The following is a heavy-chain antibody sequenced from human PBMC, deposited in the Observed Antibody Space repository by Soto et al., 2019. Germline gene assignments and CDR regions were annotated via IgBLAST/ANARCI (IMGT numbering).Heavy chain of an antibody. D-gene: IGHD1-26*01. CDR2: IYHSGTT. V-gene: IGHV4-4*02. J-gene: IGHJ4*02. CDR1: GASISSANW. Sequence: SETLSLTCAVSGASISSANWWNLVRQPPGKGLEWIGEIYHSGTTYYNPSLQSRVTISIDKSKNQFSLRLSSVTAADTAVYYCARHLGPTRGPFDVWGQGILVTVSS. CDR3: ARHLGPTRGPFDV.